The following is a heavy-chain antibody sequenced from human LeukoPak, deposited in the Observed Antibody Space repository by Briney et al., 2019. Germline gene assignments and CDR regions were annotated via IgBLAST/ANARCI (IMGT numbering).Heavy chain of an antibody. CDR3: ATIVPNVVATLITDY. J-gene: IGHJ4*02. V-gene: IGHV3-53*01. D-gene: IGHD5-12*01. Sequence: GGSLRLSCAASGFSVSNNYMSWVRQAPGKGLEGVSVIYNDGRTYYADSVRGRFTISRDNSENTVYLQMNSLRDDDAAVYYCATIVPNVVATLITDYWGQGTLVTVSS. CDR2: IYNDGRT. CDR1: GFSVSNNY.